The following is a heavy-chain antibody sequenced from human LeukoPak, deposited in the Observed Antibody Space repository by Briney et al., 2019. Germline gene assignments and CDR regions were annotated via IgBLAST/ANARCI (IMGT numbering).Heavy chain of an antibody. CDR3: ARSTVDY. D-gene: IGHD4-11*01. CDR1: GYTFTSYT. V-gene: IGHV1-3*04. CDR2: INTGNGNT. J-gene: IGHJ4*02. Sequence: GASVKVSCKASGYTFTSYTMHWVRQAPGQRLEWMGWINTGNGNTKYSRKFQGRVTITRDTSASTAYMELSSLRSEDTAVYYCARSTVDYWGQGTLVTVSS.